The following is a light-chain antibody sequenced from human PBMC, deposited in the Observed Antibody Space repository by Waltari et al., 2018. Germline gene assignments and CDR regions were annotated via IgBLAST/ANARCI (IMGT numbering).Light chain of an antibody. V-gene: IGKV1-5*03. J-gene: IGKJ1*01. CDR1: QNISNW. CDR3: QHYNSYWT. CDR2: KAS. Sequence: DIQMAQSPSTLSASVGHQLTITCRTSQNISNWLAWYQQKPGKAPKLLIYKASNLESGLPSRFSGSGSGTEFTLTISSLQPDDFATYYCQHYNSYWTFGQGTKVDIK.